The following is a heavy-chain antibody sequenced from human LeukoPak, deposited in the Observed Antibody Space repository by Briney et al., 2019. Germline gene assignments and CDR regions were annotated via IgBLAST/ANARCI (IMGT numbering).Heavy chain of an antibody. CDR3: ARGLALAGRPLRY. V-gene: IGHV3-66*01. CDR2: LYSGDST. Sequence: PGGSLRLSCAASGFTVSYTFVTWVRQAPGKGLEGVSILYSGDSTYYADSVKGRFTISRDNSKNTLYLQMNSLRAEDTAVYYCARGLALAGRPLRYWGQGTLVTVSS. CDR1: GFTVSYTF. D-gene: IGHD6-19*01. J-gene: IGHJ4*02.